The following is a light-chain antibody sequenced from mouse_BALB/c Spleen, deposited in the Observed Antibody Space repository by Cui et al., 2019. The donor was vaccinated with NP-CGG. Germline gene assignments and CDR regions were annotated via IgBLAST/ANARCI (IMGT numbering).Light chain of an antibody. CDR3: ALWYSNHWV. CDR1: TGAVTTSNY. J-gene: IGLJ1*01. V-gene: IGLV1*01. Sequence: QAAVTEESVLITLPRATVQPTCRSSTGAVTTSNYANWVQEKPDHLFTGLIGGTNNRVPGVPARFSGSLIGDKAVLTITGARTEDEAIYFCALWYSNHWVFGGGTKLTVL. CDR2: GTN.